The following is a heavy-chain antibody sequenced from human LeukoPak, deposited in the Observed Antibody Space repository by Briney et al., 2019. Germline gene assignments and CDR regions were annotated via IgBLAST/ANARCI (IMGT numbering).Heavy chain of an antibody. J-gene: IGHJ5*02. CDR3: ARGPNYDFWSGYYTGLVFWFDP. Sequence: SETLSLTCAVYGGSFSGYYWSWIRQPPGKGLEWIGEINHSGSTNYNPSLKSRVTISVDTSKNQFSLKLSSVTAADTAVYYCARGPNYDFWSGYYTGLVFWFDPWGQGTLVTVSS. CDR2: INHSGST. V-gene: IGHV4-34*01. D-gene: IGHD3-3*01. CDR1: GGSFSGYY.